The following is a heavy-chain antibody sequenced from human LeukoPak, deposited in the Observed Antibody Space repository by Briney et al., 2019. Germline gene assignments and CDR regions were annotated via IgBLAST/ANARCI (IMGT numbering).Heavy chain of an antibody. CDR3: AVGLSYFDY. V-gene: IGHV3-30*03. J-gene: IGHJ4*02. CDR2: ISYDGSNK. Sequence: PGGSLRLSCAASGFTFSSYGMHWVRQAPGKGLEWVAVISYDGSNKYYADSVKGRFTISRDNSKNTLYLQMNSLRAEDTAVYYCAVGLSYFDYWGQGALVTVSS. CDR1: GFTFSSYG. D-gene: IGHD2-2*01.